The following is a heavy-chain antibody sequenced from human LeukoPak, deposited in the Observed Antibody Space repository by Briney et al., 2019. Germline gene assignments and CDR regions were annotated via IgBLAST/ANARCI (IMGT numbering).Heavy chain of an antibody. D-gene: IGHD2-2*01. CDR2: MNPNSGNT. CDR1: GYTFTSYD. Sequence: ASVKVSCKASGYTFTSYDINWVRQAAGQGLEWMGWMNPNSGNTGYAQKFQGRVTMTRNTSISTAYMELSSLTSEDTAVYYCARGQCSSSSCYLYYYYMDVWGKGTTVTVSS. V-gene: IGHV1-8*01. J-gene: IGHJ6*03. CDR3: ARGQCSSSSCYLYYYYMDV.